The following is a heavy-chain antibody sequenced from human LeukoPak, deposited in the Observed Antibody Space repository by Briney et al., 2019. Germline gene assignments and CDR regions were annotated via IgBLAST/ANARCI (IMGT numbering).Heavy chain of an antibody. CDR1: EFTFSSYA. J-gene: IGHJ5*02. Sequence: GGSLRLSCAASEFTFSSYAMSWVRQAPGKGLEWVSGISGSGDNTYYEDSVKGRFTISRDNSKNTLYLQMNSLRADDTAVYYCAKGGLVHRFDPWGQGTLVTVSS. CDR2: ISGSGDNT. CDR3: AKGGLVHRFDP. V-gene: IGHV3-23*01.